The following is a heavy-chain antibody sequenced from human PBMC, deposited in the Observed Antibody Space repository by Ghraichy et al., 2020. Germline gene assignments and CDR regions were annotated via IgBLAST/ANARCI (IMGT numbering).Heavy chain of an antibody. CDR3: ARSRYYYDSSGPQWGGFDY. CDR1: GYSISSGYY. CDR2: IYHSGST. J-gene: IGHJ4*02. D-gene: IGHD3-22*01. Sequence: SETLSLTCAVSGYSISSGYYWGWMRQPPGKGLEWIGSIYHSGSTYYNPSLKSRVTISVDTSKNQFSLKLTSVTAADTAVDYCARSRYYYDSSGPQWGGFDYWGQGTLVTVSS. V-gene: IGHV4-38-2*01.